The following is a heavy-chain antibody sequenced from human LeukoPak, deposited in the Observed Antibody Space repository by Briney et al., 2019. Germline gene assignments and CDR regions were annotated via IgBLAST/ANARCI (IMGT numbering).Heavy chain of an antibody. V-gene: IGHV4-39*07. Sequence: SETLSLTCTVFGGSISSSSYFWGWIRQPAGKGLEWIGSISHSGSTYYDPSLKSRITISVDTSKNQFSLKLSSVTAADTAVYYCARVGDPSAAAETVLDYWGQGTLVTVSS. D-gene: IGHD6-13*01. J-gene: IGHJ4*02. CDR3: ARVGDPSAAAETVLDY. CDR2: ISHSGST. CDR1: GGSISSSSYF.